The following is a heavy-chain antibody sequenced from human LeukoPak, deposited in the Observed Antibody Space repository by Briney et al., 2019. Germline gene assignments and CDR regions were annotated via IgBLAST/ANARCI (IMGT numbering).Heavy chain of an antibody. CDR3: TPHLWGGTYPYYLAY. D-gene: IGHD1-26*01. V-gene: IGHV3-23*01. Sequence: GGSLRLSCEASGFTFRSYAMSWVRQAPGKGLEWVSVITTGGDTYYADSVKGRFTISRDHSKNTLYLQLNSLRADDTAVYYCTPHLWGGTYPYYLAYWGQGTLVTVSS. J-gene: IGHJ4*02. CDR1: GFTFRSYA. CDR2: ITTGGDT.